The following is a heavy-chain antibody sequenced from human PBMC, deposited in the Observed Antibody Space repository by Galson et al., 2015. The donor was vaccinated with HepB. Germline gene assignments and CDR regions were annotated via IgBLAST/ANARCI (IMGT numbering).Heavy chain of an antibody. CDR2: ISHDGRNK. CDR3: ARDLNGGADY. Sequence: SLRLSCAASGFTFSGYTIHWVRQAPGKGLQWVAVISHDGRNKYYTDSVKGRFTISRDHSKNTSYLQMNSLRPEDTAVYYCARDLNGGADYWGQGTLVIVSS. CDR1: GFTFSGYT. J-gene: IGHJ4*02. D-gene: IGHD4-23*01. V-gene: IGHV3-30*04.